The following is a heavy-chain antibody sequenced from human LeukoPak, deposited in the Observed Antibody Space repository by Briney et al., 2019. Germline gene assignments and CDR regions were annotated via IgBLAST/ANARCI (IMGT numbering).Heavy chain of an antibody. CDR3: AKRERVGTTIGH. CDR1: GFTFSSYG. V-gene: IGHV3-33*06. D-gene: IGHD1/OR15-1a*01. Sequence: PGGSLRLSCAASGFTFSSYGMHWVRQAPGKGLEWVAVIWYDGSNKYYADSVKGRFTISRDNSKNTLYLQMNSLRAEDTAVYYCAKRERVGTTIGHWGQGTLVTVSS. CDR2: IWYDGSNK. J-gene: IGHJ4*02.